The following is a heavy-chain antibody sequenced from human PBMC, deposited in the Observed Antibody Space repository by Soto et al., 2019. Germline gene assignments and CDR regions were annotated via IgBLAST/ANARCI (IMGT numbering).Heavy chain of an antibody. V-gene: IGHV3-21*01. CDR1: GFTFSSYS. CDR2: ISSSSSYI. Sequence: PGGSLRLSCAASGFTFSSYSMNWVRQAPGEGLEWVSSISSSSSYIYYADSVKGRFTISRDNAKNSLYLQMNSQRAEDTAVYYCARDIVLLWFGELLYQNYYYYGMDVWGQGTTVTVSS. J-gene: IGHJ6*02. D-gene: IGHD3-10*01. CDR3: ARDIVLLWFGELLYQNYYYYGMDV.